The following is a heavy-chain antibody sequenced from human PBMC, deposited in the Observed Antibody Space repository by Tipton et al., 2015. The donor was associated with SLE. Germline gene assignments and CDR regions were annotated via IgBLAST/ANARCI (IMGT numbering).Heavy chain of an antibody. CDR1: GYSISSGYY. D-gene: IGHD3-10*02. CDR2: IYQSGNT. Sequence: LRLSCDVSGYSISSGYYWGWIRQSPGKGLEWIGSIYQSGNTYYNPSLKSRISMSIDTSGKQVSLKLSSVTAADTAVYYCTRGVRGYYDYSYMDVWGKGTTVTISS. CDR3: TRGVRGYYDYSYMDV. J-gene: IGHJ6*03. V-gene: IGHV4-38-2*01.